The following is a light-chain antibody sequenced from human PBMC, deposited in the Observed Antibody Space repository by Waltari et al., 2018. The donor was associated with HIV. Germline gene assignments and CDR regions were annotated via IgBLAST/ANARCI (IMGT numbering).Light chain of an antibody. CDR1: FLAKKY. CDR2: KDT. V-gene: IGLV3-27*01. Sequence: SYELTQPSSVSVSPGQTARITCSGDFLAKKYARWFQQKPGQAPVLVIYKDTERPSGIPQLFSVSSSGPTVPLTISGAQAEDVADYHCYSAADNIWVFGGGTKLTVL. J-gene: IGLJ3*02. CDR3: YSAADNIWV.